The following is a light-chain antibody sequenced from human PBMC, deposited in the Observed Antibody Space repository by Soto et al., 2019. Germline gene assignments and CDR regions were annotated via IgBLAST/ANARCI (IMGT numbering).Light chain of an antibody. V-gene: IGKV3-11*01. CDR3: QHRSNWPPIT. J-gene: IGKJ5*01. CDR2: DSS. Sequence: IVLTHSPATLSLSPGERATLSCRASQSVSIYLAWYQQKPGQAPRLLIYDSSNRAAGIPARFSARGSGTDFTLFISNLEPEDSAVYYCQHRSNWPPITFGQGTRLEIK. CDR1: QSVSIY.